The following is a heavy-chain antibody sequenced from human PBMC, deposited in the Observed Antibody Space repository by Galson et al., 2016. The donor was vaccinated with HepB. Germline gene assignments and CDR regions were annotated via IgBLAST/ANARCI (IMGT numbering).Heavy chain of an antibody. CDR2: IDWDDDK. CDR3: ARMVTFGGVVDS. D-gene: IGHD3-16*01. V-gene: IGHV2-70*01. CDR1: GFSLSSISGMC. J-gene: IGHJ4*02. Sequence: PALVKPTQTLTLTCTFSGFSLSSISGMCVNWIRQPPGKALEWLALIDWDDDKYYNTSLKTRLTISKGTSKNQVVLTMTNMDPVDTATYYCARMVTFGGVVDSWGQGTLVTVSS.